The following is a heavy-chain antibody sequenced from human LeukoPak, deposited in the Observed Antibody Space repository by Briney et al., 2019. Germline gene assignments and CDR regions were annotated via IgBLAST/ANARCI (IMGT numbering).Heavy chain of an antibody. V-gene: IGHV5-10-1*01. CDR2: IDPSDSYT. CDR3: ARKEFRDGANWFDP. J-gene: IGHJ5*02. D-gene: IGHD2/OR15-2a*01. Sequence: GASLKISCKGSGSNFTSYWISWVRQLPRKGLEWMGRIDPSDSYTNYSPSFQGHVTISADKSISTAYLQWSSLKASDTAMYYCARKEFRDGANWFDPWGQGTLVTVSS. CDR1: GSNFTSYW.